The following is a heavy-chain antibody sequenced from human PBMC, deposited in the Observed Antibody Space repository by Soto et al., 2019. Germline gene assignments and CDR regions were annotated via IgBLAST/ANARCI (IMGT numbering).Heavy chain of an antibody. CDR3: ASDSPQLDH. Sequence: GGSLILSCAASGFTFSSYAMSWVRQAPGKGLEWVSAISGSGGSTYYADSVKGRFTISRDNSKISLFLQMDSLRDEDTAVYYCASDSPQLDHWGQGTLFTVPS. V-gene: IGHV3-23*01. CDR2: ISGSGGST. J-gene: IGHJ4*01. D-gene: IGHD2-21*01. CDR1: GFTFSSYA.